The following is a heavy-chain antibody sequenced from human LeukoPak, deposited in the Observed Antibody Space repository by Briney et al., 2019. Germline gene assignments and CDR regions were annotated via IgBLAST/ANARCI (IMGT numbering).Heavy chain of an antibody. J-gene: IGHJ4*02. CDR1: GYIFTSYG. CDR3: ARDSAPLRYCGSGSPFDY. D-gene: IGHD3-10*01. Sequence: GASVKVSCKASGYIFTSYGISWVRQAPGQGLEWMGWISAYNGNTNYAQKLQGRVTMTTDTSTSTAYMELRSLRSDDTAVYYCARDSAPLRYCGSGSPFDYWGQGTLVTVSS. V-gene: IGHV1-18*01. CDR2: ISAYNGNT.